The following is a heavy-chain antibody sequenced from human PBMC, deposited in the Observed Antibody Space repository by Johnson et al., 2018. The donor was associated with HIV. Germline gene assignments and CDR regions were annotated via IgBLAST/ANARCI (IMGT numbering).Heavy chain of an antibody. CDR3: ADSSPFYAFDI. D-gene: IGHD6-13*01. CDR1: GFTFSSYA. V-gene: IGHV3-30*04. CDR2: ISYDGSNK. Sequence: QVQLVESGGGVVQPGRSLRLSCAASGFTFSSYAMHWVRQAPGKGLEWVAVISYDGSNKYYADSVRGRFTISRDNSKNTLSLHMNTLRAEDTAVYYCADSSPFYAFDIWGQGTMVTVAS. J-gene: IGHJ3*02.